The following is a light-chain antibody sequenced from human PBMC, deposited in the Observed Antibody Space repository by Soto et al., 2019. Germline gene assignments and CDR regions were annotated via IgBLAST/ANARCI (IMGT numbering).Light chain of an antibody. CDR1: SSDVGDDNY. CDR2: EVS. J-gene: IGLJ2*01. CDR3: GSNAGSNNLV. Sequence: QSALTQPPSASGTPGQSVTIPCTGTSSDVGDDNYVSWYQQHPGKAPKLMIYEVSRRPSGVPDRFSASKSGNTASLTVSGLQAEDEADYYCGSNAGSNNLVFGGGTKVTVL. V-gene: IGLV2-8*01.